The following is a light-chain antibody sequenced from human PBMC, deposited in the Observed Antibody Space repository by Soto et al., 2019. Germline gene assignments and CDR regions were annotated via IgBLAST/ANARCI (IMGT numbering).Light chain of an antibody. CDR1: SSDVGGYNY. J-gene: IGLJ3*02. CDR3: SSYTSSSTWV. Sequence: QSALTQPASVSGSPGQSITISCTGTSSDVGGYNYVSWYQQHPGEAPKVMIYEVTHRPSGVSNRFSGSKSGNTASLTISGLQAEDEGDYYCSSYTSSSTWVFGGGTKVTVL. V-gene: IGLV2-14*01. CDR2: EVT.